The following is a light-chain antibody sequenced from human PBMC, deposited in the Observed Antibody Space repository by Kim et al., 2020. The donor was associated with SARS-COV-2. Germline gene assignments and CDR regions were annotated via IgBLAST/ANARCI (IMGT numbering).Light chain of an antibody. Sequence: QAGLTQPPSVSKGLGQTATLTCTGNSNNVGNQGAAWLQQHQGHPPRLLSYRNNNRPSGISERLSASRSGNTAPLTISGLQPEDEADYYCSAWDSSLSTWVFGGGTQLTVL. J-gene: IGLJ3*02. CDR2: RNN. CDR3: SAWDSSLSTWV. CDR1: SNNVGNQG. V-gene: IGLV10-54*01.